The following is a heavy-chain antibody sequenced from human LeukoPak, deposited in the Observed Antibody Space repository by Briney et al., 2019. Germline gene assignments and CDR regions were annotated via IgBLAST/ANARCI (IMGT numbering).Heavy chain of an antibody. V-gene: IGHV3-7*01. D-gene: IGHD5-12*01. CDR1: GFTFSSYW. CDR2: IRQEGSEK. Sequence: PGGSLRLSCAASGFTFSSYWMGWVRQAPGQGLEWVANIRQEGSEKNYADSVKGRFTISRDNAKNSLYLQMSSLRVEDTAVYYCAGGYGSSGYDIIDVWGQGTTVTVSS. J-gene: IGHJ6*02. CDR3: AGGYGSSGYDIIDV.